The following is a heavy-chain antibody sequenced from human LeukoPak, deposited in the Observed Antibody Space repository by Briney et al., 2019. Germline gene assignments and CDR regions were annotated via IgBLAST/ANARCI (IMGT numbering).Heavy chain of an antibody. CDR3: ARRQWFGELLSRGWFDP. CDR1: GYTFTSYY. J-gene: IGHJ5*02. Sequence: ASVKVSCKASGYTFTSYYMHWVRQAPGQGLEWMGIINPSGGSTSYAQKFQGRVTMTRDMSTSTAYMELSSLRSEDTAVYYCARRQWFGELLSRGWFDPWGQGTLVTVSS. V-gene: IGHV1-46*01. D-gene: IGHD3-10*01. CDR2: INPSGGST.